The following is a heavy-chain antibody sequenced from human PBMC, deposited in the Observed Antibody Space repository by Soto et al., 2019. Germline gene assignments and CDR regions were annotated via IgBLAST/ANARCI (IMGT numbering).Heavy chain of an antibody. CDR3: AHSAQGGRSGYYFDYYYYMDV. CDR2: IYWDDDK. D-gene: IGHD3-3*01. CDR1: GFSLSTSGVG. V-gene: IGHV2-5*02. J-gene: IGHJ6*03. Sequence: SGPTLVNPTQTLTLTCTFSGFSLSTSGVGVGWIRQPPGKALEWLALIYWDDDKRYSPSLKSRLTITKDTSKNQVVLTMTNMDPVDTATYYCAHSAQGGRSGYYFDYYYYMDVWGKGTTVTVSS.